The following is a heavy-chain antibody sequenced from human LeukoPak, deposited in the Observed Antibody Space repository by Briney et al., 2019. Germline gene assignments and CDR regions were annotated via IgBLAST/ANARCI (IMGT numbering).Heavy chain of an antibody. V-gene: IGHV3-74*01. CDR1: GFTFSSYW. J-gene: IGHJ3*02. Sequence: GGFLRLSCAASGFTFSSYWMHWVRQAPGKGLVRVSRINSDGSSTSYADSVKGRFTISRDNAKNTLYLQMNSLRAEDTAVYYCARVTYSSGWTGAIDAFDIWGQGTMVTVSS. CDR2: INSDGSST. D-gene: IGHD6-19*01. CDR3: ARVTYSSGWTGAIDAFDI.